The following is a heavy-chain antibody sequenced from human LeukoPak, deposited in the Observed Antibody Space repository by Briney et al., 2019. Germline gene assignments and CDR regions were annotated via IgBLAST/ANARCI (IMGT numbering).Heavy chain of an antibody. J-gene: IGHJ4*02. CDR2: IRDKANSYAT. CDR1: GYSFTSYW. CDR3: TRWDCTTTGCYPFDY. V-gene: IGHV3-73*01. Sequence: GESLKISCKGSGYSFTSYWIGWVRQMPGKGLEWVGRIRDKANSYATAYIASVKGRFTISRDDSKNTAYLQMSSLKTEDTAVYYCTRWDCTTTGCYPFDYWGQGTLVTVSS. D-gene: IGHD2-2*01.